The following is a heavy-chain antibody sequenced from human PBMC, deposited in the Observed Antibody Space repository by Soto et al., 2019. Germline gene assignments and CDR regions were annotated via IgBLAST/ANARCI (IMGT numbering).Heavy chain of an antibody. V-gene: IGHV3-64D*06. J-gene: IGHJ4*02. CDR2: ISTNGGST. Sequence: GGSLRLSCSASGFTFSIYAMHWVRQAPGKGLEYVSSISTNGGSTDYAESVKGRFTNYRDNSKNTVYLQMSSLRVEDTAVYYCVKGEYYYDSSGYYPFDYWGQGT. D-gene: IGHD3-22*01. CDR1: GFTFSIYA. CDR3: VKGEYYYDSSGYYPFDY.